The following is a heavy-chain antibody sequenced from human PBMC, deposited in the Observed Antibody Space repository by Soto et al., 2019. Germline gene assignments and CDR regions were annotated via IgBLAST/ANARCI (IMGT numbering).Heavy chain of an antibody. Sequence: QVQLVESGGNVVQPGTTLRLSCAASGFTFSDFAMHWVRQASDKGLVWIALISYDGSIKSYAVSVKGRFTISRDNSQNTLYLAMNSRRPEDTAVYYCARDNGLGMSGRRGFDVWGQGTLVTVSS. CDR3: ARDNGLGMSGRRGFDV. J-gene: IGHJ3*01. CDR2: ISYDGSIK. V-gene: IGHV3-30-3*01. CDR1: GFTFSDFA. D-gene: IGHD2-8*01.